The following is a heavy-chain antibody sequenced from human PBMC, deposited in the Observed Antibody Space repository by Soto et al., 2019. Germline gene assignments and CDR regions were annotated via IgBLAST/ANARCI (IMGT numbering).Heavy chain of an antibody. CDR2: IDPSDSYT. CDR3: AAPKQLSMGYYYGMDV. CDR1: GYSFTSYC. Sequence: GESLTISYEGSGYSFTSYCISWVRQLPGKGLEWMGRIDPSDSYTNYSPSFQGHVTISADKSISTAYLQWSSLKASDTAMYYCAAPKQLSMGYYYGMDVWGQGTTVTVSS. V-gene: IGHV5-10-1*01. D-gene: IGHD2-2*01. J-gene: IGHJ6*02.